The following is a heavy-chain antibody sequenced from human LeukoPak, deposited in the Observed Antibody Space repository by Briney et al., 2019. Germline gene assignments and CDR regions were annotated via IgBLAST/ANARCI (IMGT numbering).Heavy chain of an antibody. CDR1: GFTFDDYG. CDR3: ARGDYYYYYYMDV. CDR2: INWNGGST. J-gene: IGHJ6*03. Sequence: GSLRLSCAASGFTFDDYGMSWVRQAPGKGLDWVSGINWNGGSTGYADSVKGRFTISRDNAKNSLYLQMNSLRAEDTALYYCARGDYYYYYYMDVWGKGTTVTVSS. V-gene: IGHV3-20*04.